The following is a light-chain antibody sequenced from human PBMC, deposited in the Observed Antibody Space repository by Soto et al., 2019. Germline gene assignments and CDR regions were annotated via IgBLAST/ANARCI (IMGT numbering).Light chain of an antibody. V-gene: IGKV3-15*01. J-gene: IGKJ1*01. CDR1: QSVSSY. CDR3: QQYNKWTYWT. Sequence: EKERTQSPATLSMSPGERATLSCRASQSVSSYLACYQQKPGQPPRLLIYGSSTRTHGIPARLSGSGSGTEFTLTISSLQSEDFAVYYCQQYNKWTYWTFGQGTKVELK. CDR2: GSS.